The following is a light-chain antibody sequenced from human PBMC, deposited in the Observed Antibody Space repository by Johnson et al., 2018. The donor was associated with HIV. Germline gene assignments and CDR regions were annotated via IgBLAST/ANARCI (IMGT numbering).Light chain of an antibody. CDR3: GTWDGSLSAGV. V-gene: IGLV1-51*02. CDR1: SSNIGKNH. J-gene: IGLJ1*01. CDR2: EDD. Sequence: QSVLTQPPSVSAAPGQKVTISCSGSSSNIGKNHVSWYQQFPGTAPKLLVYEDDKRPSDIPDRFSGSKSGTSTTLGITGLQTGDEADYYCGTWDGSLSAGVFGTGTKVTVL.